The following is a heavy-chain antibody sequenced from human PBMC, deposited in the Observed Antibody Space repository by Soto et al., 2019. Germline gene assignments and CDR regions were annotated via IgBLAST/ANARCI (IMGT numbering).Heavy chain of an antibody. V-gene: IGHV5-51*01. J-gene: IGHJ6*01. CDR1: GYRFSSYW. D-gene: IGHD3-10*01. CDR2: ISPNDSRV. CDR3: ARGNFESWFGS. Sequence: GESLTISSQTSGYRFSSYWNVWVRQMPGKGLEWMGIISPNDSRVKYNPSVQGQVPMSVDRSISTAYLQWSRLRASDTAVYFCARGNFESWFGSWGQGTPGAVSS.